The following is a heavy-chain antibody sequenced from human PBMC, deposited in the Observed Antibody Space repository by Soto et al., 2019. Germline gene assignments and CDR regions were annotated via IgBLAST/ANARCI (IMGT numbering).Heavy chain of an antibody. V-gene: IGHV3-64*01. Sequence: GGSLRLSCAASGFTLSGYAMDWVRQAPGKGLEYVSGISSNGVGTYYANSVQGRFTISRDNSKNTVYLQMGSLRPEDMAVYYCARRARPDFYHLDACGRGPTVTVSS. CDR2: ISSNGVGT. CDR3: ARRARPDFYHLDA. CDR1: GFTLSGYA. J-gene: IGHJ6*03. D-gene: IGHD6-6*01.